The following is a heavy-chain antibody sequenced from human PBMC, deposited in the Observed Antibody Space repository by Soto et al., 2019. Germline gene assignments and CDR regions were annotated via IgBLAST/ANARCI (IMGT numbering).Heavy chain of an antibody. D-gene: IGHD6-13*01. V-gene: IGHV4-4*07. CDR2: VYTSGST. Sequence: QVQLQESGPGLVKPSETLSLTCNVSGDSMTKYYWSWIRQPAGKGLEWIGRVYTSGSTNYNPSLNSRVTMSIDTSNNHFSLSLKSVTAADTAVYYCARTIGAAYYFDFWGQGALVTVSS. J-gene: IGHJ4*02. CDR1: GDSMTKYY. CDR3: ARTIGAAYYFDF.